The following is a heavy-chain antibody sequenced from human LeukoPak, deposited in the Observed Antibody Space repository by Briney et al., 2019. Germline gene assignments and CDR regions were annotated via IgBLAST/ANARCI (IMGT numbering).Heavy chain of an antibody. CDR3: ARDPFGVLPDYYYYGMDV. V-gene: IGHV3-33*01. D-gene: IGHD3-3*01. CDR1: GFTFSSYG. Sequence: QLVESGGGVVQPGRSLRLSCAASGFTFSSYGMHWVRQAPGKGLEWVAVIWYDGSNKYYADSVKGRFTISRDNSKNTLYLQMNSLRAEDTAVYYCARDPFGVLPDYYYYGMDVWGQGTTVTVSS. CDR2: IWYDGSNK. J-gene: IGHJ6*02.